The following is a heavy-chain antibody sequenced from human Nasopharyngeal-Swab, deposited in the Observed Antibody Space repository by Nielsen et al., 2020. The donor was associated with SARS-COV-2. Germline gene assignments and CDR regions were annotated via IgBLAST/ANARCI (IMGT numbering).Heavy chain of an antibody. CDR1: GFTFSSYE. CDR2: ISSSGSTI. V-gene: IGHV3-48*03. J-gene: IGHJ3*01. CDR3: ARDYSGSYSAFDV. Sequence: GSLRLSCAASGFTFSSYEMNWVRQAPGKGLEWVSYISSSGSTIYYADSVKGRFTISRDNAKNSLYLQMNSLRAEDTAVYYCARDYSGSYSAFDVWGQGTLVTVSS. D-gene: IGHD1-26*01.